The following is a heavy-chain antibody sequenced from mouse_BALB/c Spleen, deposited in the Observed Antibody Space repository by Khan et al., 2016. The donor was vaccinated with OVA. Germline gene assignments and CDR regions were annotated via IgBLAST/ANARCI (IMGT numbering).Heavy chain of an antibody. V-gene: IGHV2-3*01. J-gene: IGHJ4*01. CDR3: AKWGDGSTYAMDY. D-gene: IGHD2-3*01. CDR2: IWGDGST. Sequence: VQLQESGPGLVAPSQSLSITCTVSGFSLTSYGVNWVRQPPGKGLEWLGVIWGDGSTNYHSALISRLSIFKDNSKSQVFLKLNSLQTDDTATYHSAKWGDGSTYAMDYWGQGTSVTVSS. CDR1: GFSLTSYG.